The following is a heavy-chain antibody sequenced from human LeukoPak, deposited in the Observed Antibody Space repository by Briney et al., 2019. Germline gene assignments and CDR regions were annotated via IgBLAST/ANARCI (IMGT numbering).Heavy chain of an antibody. V-gene: IGHV4-34*01. D-gene: IGHD3-22*01. Sequence: SETLSLTCAVYGGSFSGYYWSWIRQPPGKGLEWIGEIEHSGSTNYNPSLKSRVTISVDTSKNQFSLKLSSVTAADTAVYYCARTSIYYDSSGYRSWGQGTLVTVSS. J-gene: IGHJ5*02. CDR3: ARTSIYYDSSGYRS. CDR1: GGSFSGYY. CDR2: IEHSGST.